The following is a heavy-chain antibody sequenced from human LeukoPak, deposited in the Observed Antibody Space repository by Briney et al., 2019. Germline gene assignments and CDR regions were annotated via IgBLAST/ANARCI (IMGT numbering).Heavy chain of an antibody. V-gene: IGHV3-7*04. J-gene: IGHJ4*02. CDR2: INRDGNEK. Sequence: GGSLRLSCAASGFTFSGYWMTWVRQAPGKGLEWVANINRDGNEKYYVDSVQGRFTISRDNAKNSLYLQMNSLRAEDTAVYYCARLSWELKPHWGQGTLVTVSS. CDR3: ARLSWELKPH. D-gene: IGHD1-26*01. CDR1: GFTFSGYW.